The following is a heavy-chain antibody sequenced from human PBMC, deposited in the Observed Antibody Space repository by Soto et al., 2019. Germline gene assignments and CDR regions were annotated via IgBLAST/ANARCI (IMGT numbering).Heavy chain of an antibody. J-gene: IGHJ3*02. D-gene: IGHD3-22*01. CDR1: GYTFTSYY. V-gene: IGHV1-46*01. CDR2: INPSGGST. Sequence: ASVKVSCKASGYTFTSYYMHWVRQAPGQGLEWMGIINPSGGSTSYAQKFQARVTMTRDTSTSTVYMELSSLRSEDTAVYYCARSYYDSSGYHDGAFDIWGQGTMVTVSS. CDR3: ARSYYDSSGYHDGAFDI.